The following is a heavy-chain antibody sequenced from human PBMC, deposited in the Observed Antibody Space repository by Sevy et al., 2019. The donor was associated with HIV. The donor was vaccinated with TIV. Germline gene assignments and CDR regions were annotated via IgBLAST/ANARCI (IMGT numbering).Heavy chain of an antibody. Sequence: GGSLRLSCAASGFSLSDHAVSWVRQTPGKGLEWLAVISYNGRNQYNADSVKGGFTIAKDDSKNTLYLQLNSLRAEDTAVYYCARFVGYCSGGRCSIIDFWGQGTLVTVSS. D-gene: IGHD2-15*01. J-gene: IGHJ4*02. CDR3: ARFVGYCSGGRCSIIDF. CDR2: ISYNGRNQ. V-gene: IGHV3-30*04. CDR1: GFSLSDHA.